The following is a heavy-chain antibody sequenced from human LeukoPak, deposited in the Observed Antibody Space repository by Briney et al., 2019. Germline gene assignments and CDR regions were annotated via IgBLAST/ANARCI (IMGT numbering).Heavy chain of an antibody. D-gene: IGHD5-24*01. CDR2: IYYSGST. CDR3: ARHHEDDYSYGFDY. J-gene: IGHJ4*02. Sequence: SETLSLTCTVSGGFISSSSYYWGWFRQPPGKGLEWIGSIYYSGSTYYNPSLKSRVTISVDTSKNQFSLKLSSVTAADTAVYYRARHHEDDYSYGFDYWGQGTLVTVSS. CDR1: GGFISSSSYY. V-gene: IGHV4-39*01.